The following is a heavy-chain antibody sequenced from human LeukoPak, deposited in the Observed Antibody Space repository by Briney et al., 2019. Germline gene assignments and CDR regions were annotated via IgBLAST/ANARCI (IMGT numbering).Heavy chain of an antibody. CDR1: GYSISSGYY. D-gene: IGHD3-10*01. J-gene: IGHJ6*03. CDR3: ARGPGSDGYYYMEL. Sequence: SETLSLTCAVSGYSISSGYYWGWIRQPPGKGLEWIGSIYHSGSTYYNPSLKSRVTISVDTSKNQFSLKLSSVTAADTAADYWARGPGSDGYYYMELWGKGTTVTGSS. CDR2: IYHSGST. V-gene: IGHV4-38-2*01.